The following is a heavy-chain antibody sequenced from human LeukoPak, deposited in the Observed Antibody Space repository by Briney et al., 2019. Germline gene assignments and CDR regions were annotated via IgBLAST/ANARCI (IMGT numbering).Heavy chain of an antibody. V-gene: IGHV4-39*07. CDR2: IYYSGST. Sequence: SETLSLTCTVSGGSISSSSYYWGWIRQPPGKGLEWIGSIYYSGSTYYNPSLKSRVTISVDASKNQFSLKLSSVTAADTAVYYCARGSGGCSGGSCYPSYYYYYMDVWGKGTTVTISS. J-gene: IGHJ6*03. CDR3: ARGSGGCSGGSCYPSYYYYYMDV. D-gene: IGHD2-15*01. CDR1: GGSISSSSYY.